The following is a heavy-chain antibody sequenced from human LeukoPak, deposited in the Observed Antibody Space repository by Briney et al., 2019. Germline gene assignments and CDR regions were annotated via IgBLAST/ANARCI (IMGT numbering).Heavy chain of an antibody. D-gene: IGHD6-19*01. Sequence: PSETLSLTCTVSGGPVSSGSYYWSWIRQPPGKGLEWIGYIYYSGSTNYNPSLKSRVTISVDTSKNQFSLKLSSVTAADTAVYYCARGRTSIAMAGTGIYYYYGMDVWGQGTTVTVSS. CDR2: IYYSGST. CDR1: GGPVSSGSYY. J-gene: IGHJ6*02. CDR3: ARGRTSIAMAGTGIYYYYGMDV. V-gene: IGHV4-61*01.